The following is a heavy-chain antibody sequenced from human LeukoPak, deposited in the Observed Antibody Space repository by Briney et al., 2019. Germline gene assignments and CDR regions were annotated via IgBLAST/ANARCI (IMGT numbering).Heavy chain of an antibody. J-gene: IGHJ4*02. D-gene: IGHD3-16*02. CDR2: IYYTGST. CDR1: GFTVSSNY. V-gene: IGHV4-39*07. CDR3: ARDYRGSYPPGYFDY. Sequence: GSLRLSCAASGFTVSSNYMSWDRQPPGKGLEWIGSIYYTGSTYYNPSLKSRVTISVDTSKNHFSLRLSSVTAADTAVYYCARDYRGSYPPGYFDYWGQGTLVTVSS.